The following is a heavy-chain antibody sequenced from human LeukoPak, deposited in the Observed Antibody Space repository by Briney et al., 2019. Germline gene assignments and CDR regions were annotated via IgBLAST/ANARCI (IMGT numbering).Heavy chain of an antibody. CDR1: GYSFTNYW. Sequence: GESLEISCQTSGYSFTNYWIGWVRQMPGKGLEWMGIIHPRDSETRYTPSFQGQVTFSVDRSTSTAYLQWNSLKASDTAKFYCARLDSGGYYYVHYWGKGTLVTVSS. V-gene: IGHV5-51*01. J-gene: IGHJ4*02. CDR3: ARLDSGGYYYVHY. D-gene: IGHD3-22*01. CDR2: IHPRDSET.